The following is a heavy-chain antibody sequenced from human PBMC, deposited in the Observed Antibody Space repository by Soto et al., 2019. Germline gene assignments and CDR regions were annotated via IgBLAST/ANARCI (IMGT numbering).Heavy chain of an antibody. CDR3: AMSSSGYDVLTGYRLDYFDS. CDR2: IYYSGST. J-gene: IGHJ4*02. D-gene: IGHD3-9*01. V-gene: IGHV4-59*01. CDR1: RDSISNFY. Sequence: SETLSLTCTVSRDSISNFYWSWIRQPPGKGLEWIGYIYYSGSTDYNPSLKSRVTISADTSKNQFSLRLTSVTAADTAVYYCAMSSSGYDVLTGYRLDYFDSWGQGTLVTVSS.